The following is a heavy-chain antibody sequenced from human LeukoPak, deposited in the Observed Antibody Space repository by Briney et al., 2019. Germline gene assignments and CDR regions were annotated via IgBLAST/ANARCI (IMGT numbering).Heavy chain of an antibody. CDR3: AKVADYSNYYYYYYMDV. V-gene: IGHV3-23*01. CDR1: GFTFSSYA. J-gene: IGHJ6*03. CDR2: ISGSGGSK. D-gene: IGHD4-11*01. Sequence: GGSLRLSCTASGFTFSSYAMSWVRHAPGKGLEWGSAISGSGGSKYYADSVKGRFTISRDNSKNTLYLKMNSLRAEGTAVYYCAKVADYSNYYYYYYMDVWGKGTTVTVSS.